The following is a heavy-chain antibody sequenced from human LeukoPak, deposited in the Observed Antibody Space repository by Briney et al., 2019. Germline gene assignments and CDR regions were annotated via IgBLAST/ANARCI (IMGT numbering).Heavy chain of an antibody. V-gene: IGHV4-34*01. CDR3: ARGPNSSAWYGRDGMDV. CDR2: INHSGST. CDR1: GGSFSGYY. J-gene: IGHJ6*02. Sequence: SETLSLTCAVYGGSFSGYYWNWIRQPPGKGLEWIGEINHSGSTNYNPSLKSRVTISVDTSKNQFSLKLSSVTAADTAVCYCARGPNSSAWYGRDGMDVWDQGTTVTVSS. D-gene: IGHD6-19*01.